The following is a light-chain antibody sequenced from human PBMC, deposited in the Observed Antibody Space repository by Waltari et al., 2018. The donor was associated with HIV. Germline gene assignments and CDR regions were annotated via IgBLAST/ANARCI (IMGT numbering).Light chain of an antibody. CDR2: DVS. J-gene: IGKJ3*01. CDR3: HQYDNLPPT. Sequence: DIQMTQSPSSLSASVGDRVTITCQASQDISNHLNWYQQKPGKAHKFLIYDVSNLEIGVPSRFSGSGSGTDFTFTISSLQPEDIATYYCHQYDNLPPTFGPGTKVDIK. V-gene: IGKV1-33*01. CDR1: QDISNH.